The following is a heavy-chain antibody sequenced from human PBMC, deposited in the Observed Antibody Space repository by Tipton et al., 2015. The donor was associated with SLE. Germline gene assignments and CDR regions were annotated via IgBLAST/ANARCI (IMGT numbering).Heavy chain of an antibody. J-gene: IGHJ6*02. Sequence: LRLSCTVSGESITSYYWSWIRQPPGKGLEWIGYFYYSGSTHYNPSLKSRVTISGDTSKNQISLKVTSVTAADTAVYYCAIIRGDYSLDVWGQGTTVTVSS. CDR2: FYYSGST. CDR1: GESITSYY. V-gene: IGHV4-59*01. CDR3: AIIRGDYSLDV.